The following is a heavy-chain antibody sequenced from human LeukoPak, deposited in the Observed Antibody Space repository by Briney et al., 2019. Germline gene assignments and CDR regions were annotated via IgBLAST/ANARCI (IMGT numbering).Heavy chain of an antibody. V-gene: IGHV4-4*07. CDR2: VYTSGSP. CDR1: GGPISSYY. Sequence: SETLSLTCTVSGGPISSYYWSWIRQPAGKGLEWIGRVYTSGSPNYNPSLESRVTMSVDTSKNQFSLNLSSVTAADTAVYYCARGGYGASSGFDYWGQGTLVTVSS. J-gene: IGHJ4*02. CDR3: ARGGYGASSGFDY. D-gene: IGHD4-23*01.